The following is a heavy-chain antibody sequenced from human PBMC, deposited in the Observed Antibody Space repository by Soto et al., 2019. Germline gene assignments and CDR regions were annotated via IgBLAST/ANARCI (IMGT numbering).Heavy chain of an antibody. J-gene: IGHJ5*02. V-gene: IGHV4-30-4*01. CDR1: GDSMSSGDYY. Sequence: QVQLQESGPGLVKPSQTLSLTCTVSGDSMSSGDYYWTWIRQPPGKGLEWIGYIYYIGTTFYNPSLKSRVNISINTSKNHFSLRLTSVTAADTAVYYCSRGSTYYGFLTWGQGTLVTVSS. D-gene: IGHD3-10*01. CDR3: SRGSTYYGFLT. CDR2: IYYIGTT.